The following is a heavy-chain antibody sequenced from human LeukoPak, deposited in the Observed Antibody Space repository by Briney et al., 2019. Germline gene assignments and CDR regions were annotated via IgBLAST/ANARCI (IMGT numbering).Heavy chain of an antibody. V-gene: IGHV1-18*01. CDR3: ARTSHESVLYWSDP. Sequence: ASVKVSCKASGYTFTTYGIGWVRQAPGQGREWMGWISGYNGNTNYAHKFQGRVTMTTDTSTSTAYMELRSLRSDDTAVYYCARTSHESVLYWSDPWGQGTLVNVSS. D-gene: IGHD3-16*01. J-gene: IGHJ5*02. CDR2: ISGYNGNT. CDR1: GYTFTTYG.